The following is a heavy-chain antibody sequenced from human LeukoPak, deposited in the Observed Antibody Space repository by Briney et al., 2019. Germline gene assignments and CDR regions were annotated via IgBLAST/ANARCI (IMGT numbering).Heavy chain of an antibody. CDR1: GGSLSSGSYY. J-gene: IGHJ5*02. V-gene: IGHV4-61*02. D-gene: IGHD2-15*01. Sequence: SQTLSLTCTVSGGSLSSGSYYWRWLRQPAGKGLEWLGRIYTSGSTNYNPSLRSRVTISVDTSKNQNQFSLKLSTVTAADTAVYYCARGVGGYCSGGSCYSAPNWFDPWGQGTLVTVSS. CDR2: IYTSGST. CDR3: ARGVGGYCSGGSCYSAPNWFDP.